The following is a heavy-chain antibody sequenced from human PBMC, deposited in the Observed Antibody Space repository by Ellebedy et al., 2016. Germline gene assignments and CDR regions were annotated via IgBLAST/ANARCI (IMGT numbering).Heavy chain of an antibody. J-gene: IGHJ4*02. V-gene: IGHV1-18*01. Sequence: ASVKVSXKASGYTFLNYGVNWVRQAPGQGLEWMGGSNKRNHAQKLQGRVTMTTDPSTSTAYMELRSLRSDDTAVYYCARGNHYYDSSGYHDWGQGTLVTVSS. CDR3: ARGNHYYDSSGYHD. CDR1: GYTFLNYG. D-gene: IGHD3-22*01. CDR2: SNKR.